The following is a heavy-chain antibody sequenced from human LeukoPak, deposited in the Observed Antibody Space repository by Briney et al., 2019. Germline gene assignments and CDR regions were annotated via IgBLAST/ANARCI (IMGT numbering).Heavy chain of an antibody. CDR2: INPNSGGT. D-gene: IGHD3-9*01. Sequence: VASVKVSCKASGYTFTGYYMHWVRQAPGQGLEWMGWINPNSGGTNYAQKFQGRVTMTRDTSISTAYMELSRLRSDDTAVYYCARDSSHVLRYFDWFDSGNWFDPWGQGTLVTVSS. V-gene: IGHV1-2*02. CDR3: ARDSSHVLRYFDWFDSGNWFDP. CDR1: GYTFTGYY. J-gene: IGHJ5*02.